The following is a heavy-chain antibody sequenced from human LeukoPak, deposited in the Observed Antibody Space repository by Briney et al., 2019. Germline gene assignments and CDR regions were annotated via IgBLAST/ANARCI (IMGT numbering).Heavy chain of an antibody. Sequence: PGGSLRLSCVASGFTVSSCYMSWVRQAPGKGLEWVSVMYSGGTTDYADSVKGRFTISRDNANNSLYLQMNSLRAEDTALYYCARGSSFHNYWGQGTLVTVSS. CDR1: GFTVSSCY. D-gene: IGHD6-6*01. CDR2: MYSGGTT. CDR3: ARGSSFHNY. V-gene: IGHV3-53*01. J-gene: IGHJ4*02.